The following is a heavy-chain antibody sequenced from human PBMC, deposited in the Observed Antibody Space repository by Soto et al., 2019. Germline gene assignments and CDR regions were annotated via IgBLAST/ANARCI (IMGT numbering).Heavy chain of an antibody. J-gene: IGHJ6*02. CDR1: GGSFSKYG. D-gene: IGHD5-12*01. V-gene: IGHV1-69*01. CDR3: ASGYRQKYFYARDV. CDR2: IIPMFGIG. Sequence: QVQLVQSGAEVKMPGSSVRVSCKASGGSFSKYGISWVRQAPGQGLEWMGGIIPMFGIGNYAEKFLGRVTITADESTSTRHIELSSLRSEDTAAYFCASGYRQKYFYARDVWGQGTTVTVSS.